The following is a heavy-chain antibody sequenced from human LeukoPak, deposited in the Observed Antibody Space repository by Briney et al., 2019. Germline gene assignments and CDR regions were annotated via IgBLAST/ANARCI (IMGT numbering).Heavy chain of an antibody. D-gene: IGHD2-21*01. Sequence: SQTLSLTCAVSGGSISSGGYSWSWIRQPPGKGLEWTGYIYHSGSTNYNPSLKSRVTISVDKSKNQFSLKLSSVTAADTAVYYCARDASIVATVLNDAFDIWGQGTMVTVSS. V-gene: IGHV4-30-2*01. CDR2: IYHSGST. CDR1: GGSISSGGYS. J-gene: IGHJ3*02. CDR3: ARDASIVATVLNDAFDI.